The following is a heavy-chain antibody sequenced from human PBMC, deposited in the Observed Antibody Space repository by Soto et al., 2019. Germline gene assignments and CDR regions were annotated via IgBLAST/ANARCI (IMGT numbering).Heavy chain of an antibody. V-gene: IGHV1-69*13. D-gene: IGHD2-21*02. CDR3: ARGALSGGDCYFDY. Sequence: GASVKVSCKASGGTFSSYAISWVRQAPGQGLEWMGGIIPIFGTANYAQKFQGRVTITADESTSTAYMELSSLRSEDTAVYYCARGALSGGDCYFDYWGQGTLVTVSS. J-gene: IGHJ4*02. CDR2: IIPIFGTA. CDR1: GGTFSSYA.